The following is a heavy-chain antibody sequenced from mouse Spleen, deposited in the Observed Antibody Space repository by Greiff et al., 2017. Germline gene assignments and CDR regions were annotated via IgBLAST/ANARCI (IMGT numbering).Heavy chain of an antibody. D-gene: IGHD2-14*01. V-gene: IGHV1-85*01. CDR2: IYPRDGST. J-gene: IGHJ3*01. Sequence: QVQLQQSGPELVKPGAPVKLSCKASGYTFTSYDINWVKQRPGQGLEWIGWIYPRDGSTKYNEKFKGKATLTVDTSSSTAYMELHSLTSEDSAVYFCANRYDFSWFAYWGQGTLVTVSA. CDR1: GYTFTSYD. CDR3: ANRYDFSWFAY.